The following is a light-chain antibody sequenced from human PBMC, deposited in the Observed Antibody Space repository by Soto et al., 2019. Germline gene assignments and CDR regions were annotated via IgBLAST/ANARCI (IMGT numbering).Light chain of an antibody. CDR1: QSISSW. CDR2: DVS. V-gene: IGKV1-5*01. CDR3: QQYNTFWT. J-gene: IGKJ1*01. Sequence: DIQMTQSPSTLSASVGDRVTITCRASQSISSWLAWYQQKPGKAPKLLIHDVSNLESGVPSRFSGSGSGTEFTLTISSLQPDDVATYYCQQYNTFWTFGQGTKVDIK.